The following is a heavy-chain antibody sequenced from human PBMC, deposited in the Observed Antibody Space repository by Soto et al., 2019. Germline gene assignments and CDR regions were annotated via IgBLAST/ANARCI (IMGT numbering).Heavy chain of an antibody. J-gene: IGHJ4*02. Sequence: QVQLVQSGAEVKKPGASVKVSCKASGYTFTSYDINWVRQATGQGLEWMGWMNPNSGNTGYAQKFQGRVNITRDTSISTAYMELSSLRSEDTAVYYCARVPQPRLLWFGELFGWGQGTLVTVSS. CDR1: GYTFTSYD. CDR2: MNPNSGNT. D-gene: IGHD3-10*01. V-gene: IGHV1-8*01. CDR3: ARVPQPRLLWFGELFG.